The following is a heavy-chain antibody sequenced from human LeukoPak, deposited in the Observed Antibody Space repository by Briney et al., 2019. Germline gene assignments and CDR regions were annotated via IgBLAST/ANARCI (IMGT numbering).Heavy chain of an antibody. CDR3: ARDGSDFWSGYYDY. D-gene: IGHD3-3*01. J-gene: IGHJ4*02. CDR2: ISSSGSTI. V-gene: IGHV3-11*04. CDR1: GFTFSDYY. Sequence: GGSLRLSCAASGFTFSDYYMSWIRQAPGKGLEWISYISSSGSTIYYADSVKGRFTISRDNGKNSLYLQMNSLRAEDTAVYYCARDGSDFWSGYYDYWGQGTLVTVSS.